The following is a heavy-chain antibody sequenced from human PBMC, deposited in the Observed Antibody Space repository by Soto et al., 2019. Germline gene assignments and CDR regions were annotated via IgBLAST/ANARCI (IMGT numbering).Heavy chain of an antibody. J-gene: IGHJ6*02. CDR1: GGSISSYY. Sequence: SETLSLTCTVSGGSISSYYWSWIRQPPGKGLEWIGYIYYSGSTNYNPSLKSRVTISVDTSKNQFSLKLSSVTAADTAVYYCARGGYYGSGILYYYGMDVWGQGTTVTVSS. CDR3: ARGGYYGSGILYYYGMDV. CDR2: IYYSGST. D-gene: IGHD3-10*01. V-gene: IGHV4-59*01.